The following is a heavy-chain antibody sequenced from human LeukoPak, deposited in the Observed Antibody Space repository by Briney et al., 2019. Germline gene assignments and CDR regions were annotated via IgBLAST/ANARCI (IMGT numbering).Heavy chain of an antibody. D-gene: IGHD3-3*01. V-gene: IGHV3-53*01. CDR1: GFTVSSNY. J-gene: IGHJ4*02. CDR3: ARGLYYDFWSGYYPGDY. Sequence: GGSLRLSCAASGFTVSSNYMSWVRQAPGKGLEWVSVIYSGGSTYYADSVKGRFTISRDNSKNTLYLQMNSLRAEDTAVYYCARGLYYDFWSGYYPGDYWGQGTLVTVSS. CDR2: IYSGGST.